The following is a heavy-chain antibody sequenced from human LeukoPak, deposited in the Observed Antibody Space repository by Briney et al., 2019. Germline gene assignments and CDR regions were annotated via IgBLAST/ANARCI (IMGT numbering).Heavy chain of an antibody. D-gene: IGHD3-22*01. CDR2: IYYSGST. V-gene: IGHV4-59*01. CDR3: ARDITMIMY. CDR1: GGSISNYY. Sequence: SETLSLTCTVSGGSISNYYWSWIRQPPGKGLEWIGYIYYSGSTNYNPSLKSRVTISVDTSKNQFSLKLSSVTAADTAVYYCARDITMIMYWGQGTLVTISS. J-gene: IGHJ4*02.